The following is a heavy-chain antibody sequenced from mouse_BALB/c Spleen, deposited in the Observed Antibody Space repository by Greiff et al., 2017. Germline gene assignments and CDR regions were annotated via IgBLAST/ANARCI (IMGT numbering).Heavy chain of an antibody. V-gene: IGHV5-4*02. Sequence: EVRLVGSGGGLVNPGGSLKLSCAASGFTFSDYSWYWVRQTPEKRLEWVATISDGGSYTYYPDSVKGRFTISRDNAKNNLYLQMSSLKSEDTAMYYCARDDGYYGYWGQGTTLTVSS. J-gene: IGHJ2*01. CDR1: GFTFSDYS. CDR2: ISDGGSYT. D-gene: IGHD2-3*01. CDR3: ARDDGYYGY.